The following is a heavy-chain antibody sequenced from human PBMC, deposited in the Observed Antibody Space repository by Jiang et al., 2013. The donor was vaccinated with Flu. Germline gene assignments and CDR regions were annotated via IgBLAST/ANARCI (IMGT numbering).Heavy chain of an antibody. Sequence: PSETLSLTCTVSGGSISSYSWSWIRQPPGKGLEWLGYISYSGSTNYSPSLKSRVTISVDTSKNQFSLKLYSVTAADTAVYYCARVEINAIDYYFDYWGQGTLVTVSS. D-gene: IGHD2/OR15-2a*01. J-gene: IGHJ4*02. CDR1: GGSISSYS. CDR3: ARVEINAIDYYFDY. V-gene: IGHV4-59*01. CDR2: ISYSGST.